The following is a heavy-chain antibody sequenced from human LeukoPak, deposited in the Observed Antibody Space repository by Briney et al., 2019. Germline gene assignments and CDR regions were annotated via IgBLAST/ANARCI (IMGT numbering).Heavy chain of an antibody. CDR3: ARVGLVGAVDY. Sequence: SGGSLRLSCAASGFTFSSYAMHWVRQAPGKGLEWVAVISYDGSNKYYADSVKGRFTISRDNSKNTLYLQMNSLRAEDTAVYYCARVGLVGAVDYWGQGTLVTVSS. J-gene: IGHJ4*02. CDR2: ISYDGSNK. CDR1: GFTFSSYA. V-gene: IGHV3-30*04. D-gene: IGHD1-26*01.